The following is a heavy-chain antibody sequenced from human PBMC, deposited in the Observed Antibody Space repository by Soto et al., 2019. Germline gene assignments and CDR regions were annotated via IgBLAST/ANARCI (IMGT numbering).Heavy chain of an antibody. CDR1: GFTFGTYA. CDR3: AKDRLATGATVRFDP. Sequence: ELQLLESGGDLVQPGESLILSCVASGFTFGTYAMSWVRQAPGRGLEWVSSINGRGDNAYYADSVKGRFTISRDNSGNILYLQMHSLRAGDTGVYYCAKDRLATGATVRFDPWGQGTLVTVSS. D-gene: IGHD1-1*01. V-gene: IGHV3-23*01. CDR2: INGRGDNA. J-gene: IGHJ5*02.